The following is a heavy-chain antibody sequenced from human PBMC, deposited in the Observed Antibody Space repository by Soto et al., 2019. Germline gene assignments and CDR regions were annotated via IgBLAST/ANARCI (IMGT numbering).Heavy chain of an antibody. Sequence: EVQLVESGGGLVKPGGSLRISCAASGFTFSSYSMSWVRQAPGKGLEWVSSISSSSSYIYYADSVKGRFTISRDNAKNSLYLQMNSLRAEDTAVYYCARDNARGDYSFDYWGQGTLVTVSS. J-gene: IGHJ4*02. CDR1: GFTFSSYS. D-gene: IGHD4-17*01. V-gene: IGHV3-21*01. CDR2: ISSSSSYI. CDR3: ARDNARGDYSFDY.